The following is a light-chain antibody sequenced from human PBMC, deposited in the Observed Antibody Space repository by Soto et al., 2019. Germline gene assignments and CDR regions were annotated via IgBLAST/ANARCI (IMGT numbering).Light chain of an antibody. J-gene: IGKJ1*01. Sequence: EIVLTQSPATLSLSPGERVTLSCGASQGVRGNYLAWYQQRPGLAPRLLIFGASSRATGIPDRVSGSGSGTDFTLTISWLEPEDFSVSYCREYGSSRETFGQGTK. V-gene: IGKV3D-20*01. CDR3: REYGSSRET. CDR1: QGVRGNY. CDR2: GAS.